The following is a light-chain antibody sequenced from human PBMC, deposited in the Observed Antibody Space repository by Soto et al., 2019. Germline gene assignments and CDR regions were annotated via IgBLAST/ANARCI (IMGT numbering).Light chain of an antibody. CDR3: QQYNSYSPT. V-gene: IGKV1-5*03. CDR1: QRISVW. J-gene: IGKJ1*01. Sequence: DIQMTQSPSTLSASVGDRVTITCRASQRISVWFAWYQQKAGKAPNLLIYKASRLESGVPSRFSGSGSETEFTLTISGLQPGDSATYYCQQYNSYSPTFGQGTKVEVK. CDR2: KAS.